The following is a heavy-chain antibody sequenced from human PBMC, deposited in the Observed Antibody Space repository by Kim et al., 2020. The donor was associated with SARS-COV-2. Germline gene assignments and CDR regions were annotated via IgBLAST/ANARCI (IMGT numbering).Heavy chain of an antibody. V-gene: IGHV4-34*01. Sequence: SETLSLTCAVYGGSFSGYYWRWIRQPPGKGLEWIGEINHSGSTNYNPYLKSRVTISVDTSKNQFSLKLSSVTAADTAVYYCARALQNYYDSSGYSDWFDPWGQGTLVTVSS. J-gene: IGHJ5*02. CDR2: INHSGST. D-gene: IGHD3-22*01. CDR1: GGSFSGYY. CDR3: ARALQNYYDSSGYSDWFDP.